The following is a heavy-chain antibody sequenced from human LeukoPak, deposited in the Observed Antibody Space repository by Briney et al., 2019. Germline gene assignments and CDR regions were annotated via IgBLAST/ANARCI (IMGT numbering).Heavy chain of an antibody. V-gene: IGHV1-8*01. CDR3: ARSRRGYYMDV. D-gene: IGHD3-10*01. Sequence: ASLKVSCKASGYSFSNFDINWVRQAAGQGPEWMGRLDPHSGDTDYVQKFQGRVITTKNTSINTAYLELRSLTSEDTAVYYCARSRRGYYMDVWGRGTTVTVSS. CDR1: GYSFSNFD. CDR2: LDPHSGDT. J-gene: IGHJ6*03.